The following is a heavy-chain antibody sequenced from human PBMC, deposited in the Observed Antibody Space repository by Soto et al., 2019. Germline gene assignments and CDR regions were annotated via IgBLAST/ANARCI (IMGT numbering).Heavy chain of an antibody. CDR2: NDPSGGST. D-gene: IGHD3-10*01. J-gene: IGHJ4*02. CDR1: GYTYTCYS. V-gene: IGHV1-46*01. Sequence: VNATFEESGYTYTCYSLHWLRQSHGQGMEGMGRNDPSGGSTNYAQKFQGRVTMTRDTSTSTVYMEQSSLRSEDTAVYYCERDDRGVSSNVDFDFWGQGTLVTVSS. CDR3: ERDDRGVSSNVDFDF.